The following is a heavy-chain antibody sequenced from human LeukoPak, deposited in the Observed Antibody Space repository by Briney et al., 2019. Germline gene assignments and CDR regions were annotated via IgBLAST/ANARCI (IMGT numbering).Heavy chain of an antibody. J-gene: IGHJ3*02. CDR1: GFTFSSYV. Sequence: GGSLRLSCSASGFTFSSYVMHWVRQAPGKGLEYVSAISSNGGSTYYADSVKGRFTISRDNSKNTLYLQMNSLRAEDTAVYYCARDLRSNSWYDAFDMWGQGTMVTVSS. V-gene: IGHV3-64*04. CDR2: ISSNGGST. CDR3: ARDLRSNSWYDAFDM. D-gene: IGHD6-13*01.